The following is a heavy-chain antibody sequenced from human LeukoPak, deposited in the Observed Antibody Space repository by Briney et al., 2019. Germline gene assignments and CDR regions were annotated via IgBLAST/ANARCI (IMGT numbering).Heavy chain of an antibody. D-gene: IGHD2/OR15-2a*01. J-gene: IGHJ4*02. CDR3: ARVHRNKYYFDY. CDR1: GFTFSGYW. V-gene: IGHV3-7*01. Sequence: PGGSLRLSCAASGFTFSGYWMSWVRQAPGKGLEWVANIKQDGSEKYYVDSVKGRFTISRDNAKNSLYLHMSSLRAEDTAVYYCARVHRNKYYFDYWGQGTLVTVSS. CDR2: IKQDGSEK.